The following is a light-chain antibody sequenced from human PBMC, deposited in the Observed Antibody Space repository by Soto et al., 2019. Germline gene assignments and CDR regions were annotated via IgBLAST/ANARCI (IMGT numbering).Light chain of an antibody. J-gene: IGLJ2*01. CDR1: SSNIGSHT. CDR3: AAWDDSLNGPR. Sequence: QSVLTQPPSASGTPGQRITISCSGSSSNIGSHTVNWYQQLPGATPKVLIYNRNERPSGAPDRFSGSKSGSSASLAISSLQPEDEAHYYCAAWDDSLNGPRFGGGTKVTVL. V-gene: IGLV1-44*01. CDR2: NRN.